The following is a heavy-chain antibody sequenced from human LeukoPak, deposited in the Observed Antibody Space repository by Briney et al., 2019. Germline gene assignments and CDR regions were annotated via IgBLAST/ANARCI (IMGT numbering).Heavy chain of an antibody. D-gene: IGHD6-13*01. Sequence: QPGGSLRLSCAVSGSTFSTYGMHWVRQAPGKGLEWVAVIWYDGSNKYYADSVKGRFTISRDNSKNTLYLQMNGLRAEDTAVYYCARGQQLVKTDWGQGTLVTVSS. CDR1: GSTFSTYG. V-gene: IGHV3-33*01. CDR2: IWYDGSNK. J-gene: IGHJ4*02. CDR3: ARGQQLVKTD.